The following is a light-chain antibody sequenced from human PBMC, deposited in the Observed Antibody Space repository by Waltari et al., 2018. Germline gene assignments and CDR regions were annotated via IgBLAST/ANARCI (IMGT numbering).Light chain of an antibody. J-gene: IGLJ1*01. CDR3: SSYRNTNSYV. CDR2: EVS. V-gene: IGLV2-14*01. Sequence: QSALTQPAPVPGSPGQPITISCTGTSSDVGGYNHVSWYQQHPGEAPKLMTYEVSNRPSGVSHRFSGSKSGNTASLTISGLQAEDEAEYYCSSYRNTNSYVFGTGTKVTVL. CDR1: SSDVGGYNH.